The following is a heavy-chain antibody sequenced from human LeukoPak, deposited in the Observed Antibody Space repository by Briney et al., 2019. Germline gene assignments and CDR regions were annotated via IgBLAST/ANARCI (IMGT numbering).Heavy chain of an antibody. Sequence: GGSLRLSCVVSGFTYSDYWMTWVRQAPGKGLEWVANIHKDGSEKHYVDSVKGRFTIPRDNAKNSLYLQMNSLRVDDTGVYYCAREPDSFDYWGQGTLVTVSA. CDR3: AREPDSFDY. J-gene: IGHJ4*02. CDR1: GFTYSDYW. V-gene: IGHV3-7*01. D-gene: IGHD3-3*01. CDR2: IHKDGSEK.